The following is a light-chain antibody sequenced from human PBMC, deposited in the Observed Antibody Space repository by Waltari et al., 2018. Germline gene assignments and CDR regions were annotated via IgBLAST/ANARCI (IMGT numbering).Light chain of an antibody. CDR2: EVS. Sequence: QSALTQPASVSGSPGQSITISCTGTSSDVGNYNLVSWYQQHPGKAPKLIIYEVSQRPSGVFNRFSGSKSGTTASLTISGLQAEDEADFYCCSYAGSGSSVVFGGGTKLTVL. CDR3: CSYAGSGSSVV. J-gene: IGLJ2*01. CDR1: SSDVGNYNL. V-gene: IGLV2-23*02.